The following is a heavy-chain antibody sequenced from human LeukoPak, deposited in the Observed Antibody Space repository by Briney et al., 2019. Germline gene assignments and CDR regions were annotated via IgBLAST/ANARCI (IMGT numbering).Heavy chain of an antibody. CDR1: RFTFSRYG. CDR3: AREGGQLWSPYYYYGMDV. CDR2: LWYDGSNK. V-gene: IGHV3-33*01. J-gene: IGHJ6*04. Sequence: GGSLRLSCAASRFTFSRYGTHWVRQAPGTGLEWVAVLWYDGSNKYYADSVKGRFTISRDNSKNTLYLQMNSLRAEDTAVYYCAREGGQLWSPYYYYGMDVWGKGTTVTVSS. D-gene: IGHD5-18*01.